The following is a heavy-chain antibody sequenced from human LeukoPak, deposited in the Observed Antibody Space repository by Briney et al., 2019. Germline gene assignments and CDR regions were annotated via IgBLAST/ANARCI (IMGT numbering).Heavy chain of an antibody. J-gene: IGHJ4*02. CDR2: ISGSCGST. Sequence: GGSLRLSCAASGFTFSSYAMSWVRQAPGKGLEWVSAISGSCGSTYYADSVKGRFTTSRDNSKNTLYLQMNSLRAEDTAVYYCAKVLGFSGWAFDYWGQGTLVTVSS. D-gene: IGHD3-10*01. CDR1: GFTFSSYA. V-gene: IGHV3-23*01. CDR3: AKVLGFSGWAFDY.